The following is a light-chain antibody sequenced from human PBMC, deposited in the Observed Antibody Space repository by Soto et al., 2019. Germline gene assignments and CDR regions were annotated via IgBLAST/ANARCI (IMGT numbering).Light chain of an antibody. Sequence: ETVLTQSPGTLSLSPGERATLSCRASQSVNNNLAWYQQKLGQAPRVLIYGASTRATGIPARFSGSGSATDFTLTISSLEPEDFAVYYCQQRSSWITFGQGTRLEIK. CDR2: GAS. V-gene: IGKV3-11*01. J-gene: IGKJ5*01. CDR1: QSVNNN. CDR3: QQRSSWIT.